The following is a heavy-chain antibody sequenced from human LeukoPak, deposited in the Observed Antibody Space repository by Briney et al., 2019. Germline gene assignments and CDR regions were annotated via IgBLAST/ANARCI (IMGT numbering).Heavy chain of an antibody. CDR3: AKGPTRNYYGSGSQFDY. D-gene: IGHD3-10*01. V-gene: IGHV3-23*01. CDR1: GFTFSNYA. CDR2: ISGSGGST. J-gene: IGHJ4*02. Sequence: PGGSLRLSCAASGFTFSNYAMNWVRQAPGNGLEGVSSISGSGGSTYYADSVRGRFTISRDNSKNTLYLQMNSLRAEDTAVYYCAKGPTRNYYGSGSQFDYWGQGTLVTVSS.